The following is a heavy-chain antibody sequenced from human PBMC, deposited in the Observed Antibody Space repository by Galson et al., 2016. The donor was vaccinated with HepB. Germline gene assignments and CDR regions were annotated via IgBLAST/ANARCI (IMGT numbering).Heavy chain of an antibody. J-gene: IGHJ5*02. CDR2: VYHSGST. Sequence: TLSLTCIVSGGSMSSGGYYWTWIRQHPGQGLEWIGYVYHSGSTYYNPSLRSRVSISVDTSKKQFSLKLSSVTAADTAVYYCARGLSNTWNEDHNWFDPRGQGTLVTVSS. V-gene: IGHV4-31*03. CDR1: GGSMSSGGYY. D-gene: IGHD1-1*01. CDR3: ARGLSNTWNEDHNWFDP.